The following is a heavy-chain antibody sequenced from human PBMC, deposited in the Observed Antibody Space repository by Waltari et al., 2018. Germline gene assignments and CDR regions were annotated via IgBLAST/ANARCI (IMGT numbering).Heavy chain of an antibody. Sequence: QVQLQESGPGLVKPSETLSLTCTVSGVSISNYYWNWIRQPPGKGLEWIGYIYASGSTNYNPSLRSRVTMSVDTSKNQFSLNLNSVTTADTAVFYCARTLTIGGSGFYRFDYWGQGILVTVSS. D-gene: IGHD3-3*01. CDR2: IYASGST. J-gene: IGHJ4*02. CDR3: ARTLTIGGSGFYRFDY. CDR1: GVSISNYY. V-gene: IGHV4-4*09.